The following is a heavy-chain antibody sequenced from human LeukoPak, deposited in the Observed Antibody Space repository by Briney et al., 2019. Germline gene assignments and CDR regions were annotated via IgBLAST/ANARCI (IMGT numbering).Heavy chain of an antibody. CDR2: ISAYNGNT. J-gene: IGHJ4*02. CDR1: GYTFTSYG. CDR3: ARDAPELGYDSSGYGY. V-gene: IGHV1-18*01. D-gene: IGHD3-22*01. Sequence: ASVKVSCKASGYTFTSYGISWVRQAPGQGLEWMGWISAYNGNTNYAQKLQGRVTMTTDTSTSTAYMELRSLRSDDTAVYYCARDAPELGYDSSGYGYWGQGTLVTVSS.